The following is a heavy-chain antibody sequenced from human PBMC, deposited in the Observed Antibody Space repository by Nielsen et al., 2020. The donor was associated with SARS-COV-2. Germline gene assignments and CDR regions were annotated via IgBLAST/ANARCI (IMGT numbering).Heavy chain of an antibody. CDR3: ARLYSPVQLWPVDY. J-gene: IGHJ4*02. V-gene: IGHV3-11*03. CDR1: GFTFSDYY. CDR2: ISDSSSYT. D-gene: IGHD5-18*01. Sequence: GESLKISCAASGFTFSDYYMSWIRQAPGKGLEWVSYISDSSSYTNYAESVKGRFTISRDNAKNSLYLQMNSLRAEDTALYHCARLYSPVQLWPVDYWGQGTLVTVSS.